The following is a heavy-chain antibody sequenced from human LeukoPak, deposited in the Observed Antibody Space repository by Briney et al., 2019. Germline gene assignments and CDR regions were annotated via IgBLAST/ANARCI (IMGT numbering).Heavy chain of an antibody. V-gene: IGHV3-64*01. CDR2: ISSNGGST. CDR3: ARDFGVVPAAVNY. D-gene: IGHD2-2*01. J-gene: IGHJ4*02. CDR1: GFTFSSYA. Sequence: GGSLRLSCAASGFTFSSYAMHWVRQAPGKGLEYVSAISSNGGSTYYANSVKGRFTISRDNSKNTLYLQMGSLRAEDMAVYYCARDFGVVPAAVNYWGQGTLVTVSS.